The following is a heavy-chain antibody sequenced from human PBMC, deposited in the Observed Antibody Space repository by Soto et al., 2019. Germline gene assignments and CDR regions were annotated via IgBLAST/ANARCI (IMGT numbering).Heavy chain of an antibody. CDR2: IYPGDSDT. CDR1: GYSFTSYW. CDR3: ARRVEWFGELLNAFDI. Sequence: PGESLKISCKGSGYSFTSYWIGWVRQMPGKGLEWMGIIYPGDSDTRYSPSFQGQVTISADKSISTAYLQWSSLKASDTAMYYCARRVEWFGELLNAFDIWGQGTMVTVSS. D-gene: IGHD3-10*01. J-gene: IGHJ3*02. V-gene: IGHV5-51*01.